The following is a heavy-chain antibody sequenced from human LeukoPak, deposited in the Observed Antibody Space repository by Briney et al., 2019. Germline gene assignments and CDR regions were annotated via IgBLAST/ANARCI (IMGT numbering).Heavy chain of an antibody. CDR3: ASRRPGIAAAGDAGFDF. D-gene: IGHD6-13*01. CDR2: IIPILGIA. V-gene: IGHV1-69*04. J-gene: IGHJ4*02. CDR1: GGTFSSYA. Sequence: EASVKVSCKASGGTFSSYAISWVRQAPGQGLEWMGRIIPILGIANYAQKFQGRVTITADKSTSTAYMELSSLRSEDTAVYYCASRRPGIAAAGDAGFDFWGQGTLVTVSS.